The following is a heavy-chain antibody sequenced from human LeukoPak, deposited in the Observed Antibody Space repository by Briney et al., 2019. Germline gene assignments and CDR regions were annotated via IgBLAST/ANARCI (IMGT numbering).Heavy chain of an antibody. V-gene: IGHV4-30-4*01. J-gene: IGHJ4*02. Sequence: SETLSLTCTVSGGSISSGDYYWSWIRQPPGKGLEWIAYIYYSGSTYYNSSLKSRVTISLDTSKNQFSLKLSSVTAADTAVYYCARAPVYSGTFFDYWGQGTLVTVSS. D-gene: IGHD1-26*01. CDR1: GGSISSGDYY. CDR3: ARAPVYSGTFFDY. CDR2: IYYSGST.